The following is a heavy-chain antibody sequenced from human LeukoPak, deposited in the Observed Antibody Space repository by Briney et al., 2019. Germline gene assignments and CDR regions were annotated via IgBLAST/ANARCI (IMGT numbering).Heavy chain of an antibody. CDR1: GFTFSSYS. J-gene: IGHJ4*02. D-gene: IGHD1-14*01. CDR2: ISSSGSTI. V-gene: IGHV3-48*01. CDR3: ARARSGYYLDY. Sequence: GGSLRLSCAASGFTFSSYSMSGVRQAPGKGLEWVSYISSSGSTIYYADSVRGRFTISRDSAKNSLYLQMNSLRAEDTAVYYCARARSGYYLDYWGQGTLVTVSS.